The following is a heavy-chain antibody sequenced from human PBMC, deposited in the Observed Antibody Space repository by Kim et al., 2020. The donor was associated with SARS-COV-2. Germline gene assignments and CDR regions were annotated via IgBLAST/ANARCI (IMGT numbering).Heavy chain of an antibody. V-gene: IGHV4-39*01. D-gene: IGHD3-9*01. J-gene: IGHJ5*02. CDR2: IYYSGST. CDR3: GLSFFGGKRYYDILTGHRAYNWFDP. Sequence: SETLSLTCTVSGGSISSSSYYWGWIRQPPGKGLEWIGSIYYSGSTYYNPSLKSRVTISVDTSKNQFSLKLSSVTAADTAVYYCGLSFFGGKRYYDILTGHRAYNWFDPWGQGTLVTVSS. CDR1: GGSISSSSYY.